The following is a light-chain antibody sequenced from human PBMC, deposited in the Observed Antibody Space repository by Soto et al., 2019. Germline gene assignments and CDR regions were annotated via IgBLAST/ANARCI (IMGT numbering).Light chain of an antibody. CDR1: QGISNY. CDR2: VEY. Sequence: IQLTQSPSSLSASVGDRVTITCRASQGISNYLAWYQQKPGPAPKLLIYVEYTLQSGVPSRLSGSGSVTDFTLTISSLQPEDVATYYCQRLNTSPLTVGAGTKVDIK. J-gene: IGKJ3*01. CDR3: QRLNTSPLT. V-gene: IGKV1-9*01.